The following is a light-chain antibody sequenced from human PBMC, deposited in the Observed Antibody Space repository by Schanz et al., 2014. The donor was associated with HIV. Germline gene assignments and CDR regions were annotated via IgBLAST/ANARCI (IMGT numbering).Light chain of an antibody. CDR3: QQYNTWPRT. CDR2: GAS. J-gene: IGKJ1*01. V-gene: IGKV3-20*01. CDR1: QTVNTNY. Sequence: EIVLTQFPGTLSLSPGERATLSCRASQTVNTNYLAWYQQKPGQAPRLLIYGASSRATDIPDRFSGSGSGTDFTLTISRLEPEDFAVYYCQQYNTWPRTFGQGTKVELK.